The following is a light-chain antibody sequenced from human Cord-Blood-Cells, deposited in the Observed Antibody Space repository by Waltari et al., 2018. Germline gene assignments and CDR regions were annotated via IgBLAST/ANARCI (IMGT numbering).Light chain of an antibody. CDR3: QQYDNLPYT. Sequence: DIQMTQSPSSLYASVGNRVTLTCQASQDISNYLNWYQQKPGKAPKHLIYDASNLETGVPSRFSGSGSGTDFTFTISSLQPEDIATYYCQQYDNLPYTFGQGTKLEIK. J-gene: IGKJ2*01. CDR1: QDISNY. V-gene: IGKV1-33*01. CDR2: DAS.